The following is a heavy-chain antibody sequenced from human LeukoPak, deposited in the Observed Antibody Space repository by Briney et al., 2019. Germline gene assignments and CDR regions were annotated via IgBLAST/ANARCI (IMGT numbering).Heavy chain of an antibody. CDR3: ARGSGVGYGDYEGFDY. J-gene: IGHJ4*02. CDR1: GGSISSYY. V-gene: IGHV4-4*07. CDR2: IYTGGST. Sequence: SSETLSLTCTVSGGSISSYYWSWIRQPAGKGLEWIGRIYTGGSTNYNPSLKSRVTMSVDTSKNQFSLKLSSVTAADTAVYYCARGSGVGYGDYEGFDYWGQGTLVTVSS. D-gene: IGHD4-17*01.